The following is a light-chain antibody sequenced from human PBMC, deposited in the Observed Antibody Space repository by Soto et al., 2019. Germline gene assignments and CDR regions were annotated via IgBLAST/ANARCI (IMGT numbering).Light chain of an antibody. Sequence: VVLKQSPVTLSFSPGERATLSCRASQSFRGLLDWYQQKPGQAPRLLIYDAYNRATGIPPRLSGSGSGTDLTLTISSLETEDSEVYYCQQRHMWPITFGHGTRLEIK. CDR1: QSFRGL. CDR2: DAY. V-gene: IGKV3-11*01. CDR3: QQRHMWPIT. J-gene: IGKJ5*01.